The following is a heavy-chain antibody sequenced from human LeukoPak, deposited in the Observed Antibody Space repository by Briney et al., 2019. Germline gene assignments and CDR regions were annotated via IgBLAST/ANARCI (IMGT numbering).Heavy chain of an antibody. Sequence: PSETLSLTCTVSGGSISSYYWSWIRQPPGKGLEWIGYIYYSGSTYYNPSLKSRVTISVDTSKNQFSLKLSSVTAADTAVYYCARAGGYGTTYYFDYWGQGTLVTVSS. D-gene: IGHD5-18*01. V-gene: IGHV4-59*06. J-gene: IGHJ4*02. CDR2: IYYSGST. CDR1: GGSISSYY. CDR3: ARAGGYGTTYYFDY.